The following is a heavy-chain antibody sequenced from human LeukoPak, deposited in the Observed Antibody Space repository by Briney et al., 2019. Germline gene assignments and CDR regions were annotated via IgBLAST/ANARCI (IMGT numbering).Heavy chain of an antibody. CDR3: AGETGTTWYYAYGMDV. Sequence: SQTLSLTCAISGDSVSSNSAAWNWIRQSPSRGLEWLGRTYYRSKWYNDDAVSVKSRITINPHTSKNHLSLQLPSVTPEDTAVYYCAGETGTTWYYAYGMDVWGQGTTVTVSS. D-gene: IGHD1-14*01. CDR1: GDSVSSNSAA. V-gene: IGHV6-1*01. J-gene: IGHJ6*02. CDR2: TYYRSKWYN.